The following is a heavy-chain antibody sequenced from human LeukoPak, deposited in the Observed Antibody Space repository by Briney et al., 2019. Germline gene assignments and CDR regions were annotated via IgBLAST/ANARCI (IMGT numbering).Heavy chain of an antibody. CDR2: ICSGGST. V-gene: IGHV3-66*02. D-gene: IGHD1-7*01. J-gene: IGHJ4*02. Sequence: GGSLRLSCAASGFTVSSNYMSWVRQAPGKGLEWVSVICSGGSTYYADSVKGRFTISRDNSKNTLYLQMNSLRAEDTAVYYCARDRQYNWNYGSYWGQGTLVTVSS. CDR1: GFTVSSNY. CDR3: ARDRQYNWNYGSY.